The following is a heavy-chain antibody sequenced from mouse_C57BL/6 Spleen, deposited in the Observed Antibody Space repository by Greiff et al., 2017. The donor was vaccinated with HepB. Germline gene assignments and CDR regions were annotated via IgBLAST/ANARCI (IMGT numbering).Heavy chain of an antibody. D-gene: IGHD1-1*01. J-gene: IGHJ1*03. CDR1: GYTFTSYW. CDR2: IDPSDSYT. Sequence: QVQLQQSGAELVMPGASVKLSCKASGYTFTSYWMHWVKQRPGQGLEWIGEIDPSDSYTNYNQKFKGKSTLTVDKSSSTAYMQLSSLTSEDSAVYYCARSRYGSSPWYFDVWGTGTTVTVSS. CDR3: ARSRYGSSPWYFDV. V-gene: IGHV1-69*01.